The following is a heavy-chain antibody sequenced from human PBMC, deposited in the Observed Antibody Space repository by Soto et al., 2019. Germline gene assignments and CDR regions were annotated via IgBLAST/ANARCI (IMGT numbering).Heavy chain of an antibody. V-gene: IGHV1-18*04. CDR2: ISAYNGNT. D-gene: IGHD5-18*01. J-gene: IGHJ4*02. CDR1: GYTFTSYG. CDR3: ASGVYSYGYTLGLDY. Sequence: QVQLVQSGDAVKKPGASVKVSCKASGYTFTSYGISWVRQAPGQGLEWMGWISAYNGNTNYAQKLQGRVTMTTDTSTSTAYMELRSLRSDDTAVYYCASGVYSYGYTLGLDYWGQGTLVTVSS.